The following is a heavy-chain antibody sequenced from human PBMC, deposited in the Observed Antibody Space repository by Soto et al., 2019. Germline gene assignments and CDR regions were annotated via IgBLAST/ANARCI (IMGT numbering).Heavy chain of an antibody. V-gene: IGHV3-21*01. D-gene: IGHD6-13*01. J-gene: IGHJ6*02. CDR3: ARDPGNIAAADTDYYYYYYGMDV. CDR2: ISSSSSYI. CDR1: GFTFSSYS. Sequence: EVQLVESGGGLVKPGGSLRLSCAASGFTFSSYSMNWVRQAPGKGLEWVSSISSSSSYIYYADSVKGRFTISRDNAKNSLYLQMNSLRAEDTAVYYCARDPGNIAAADTDYYYYYYGMDVWGQGTTVTVSS.